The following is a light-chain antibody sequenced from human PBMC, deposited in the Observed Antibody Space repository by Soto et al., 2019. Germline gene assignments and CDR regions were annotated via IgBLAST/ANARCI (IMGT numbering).Light chain of an antibody. J-gene: IGLJ2*01. V-gene: IGLV2-14*03. CDR3: SSYTSRSTLGV. CDR2: DVS. Sequence: QSVLTQPASVSGFPGQSITISCTGTNSDIGGYNYVSWYQQHPGKAPKLMIYDVSNRPSGVSYRFSGSKSGNTASLTISGLQAEDEADYYCSSYTSRSTLGVFGGGTKLTVL. CDR1: NSDIGGYNY.